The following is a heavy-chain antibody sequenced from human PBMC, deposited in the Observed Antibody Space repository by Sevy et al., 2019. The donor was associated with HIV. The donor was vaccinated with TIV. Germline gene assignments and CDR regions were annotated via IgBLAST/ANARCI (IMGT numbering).Heavy chain of an antibody. J-gene: IGHJ6*02. D-gene: IGHD6-19*01. CDR2: IVVGSGNT. Sequence: ASVKVSCKASGFTFTSSAVQWVRQARGQRLEWIGWIVVGSGNTNYAQKFQERVTITREMSTSTAYMGLSSLRSEDTAVYYCAAGVNIAVAGASYYYYGMDVWGQGTTVTVSS. CDR1: GFTFTSSA. CDR3: AAGVNIAVAGASYYYYGMDV. V-gene: IGHV1-58*01.